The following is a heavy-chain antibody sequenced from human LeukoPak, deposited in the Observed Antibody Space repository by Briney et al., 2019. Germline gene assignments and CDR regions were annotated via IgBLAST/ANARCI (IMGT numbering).Heavy chain of an antibody. D-gene: IGHD3-22*01. CDR2: INTNAGNP. J-gene: IGHJ3*02. CDR1: GYTFTSYG. Sequence: ASVKVSCKASGYTFTSYGISWVRQAPGQGLEWMGWINTNAGNPTYAQGFTGQFVFSLDTSVSTAYLQISTVKGEDTAVYYCARGAKDSSGYHPTYAFDIWGQGTMVTVSS. CDR3: ARGAKDSSGYHPTYAFDI. V-gene: IGHV7-4-1*02.